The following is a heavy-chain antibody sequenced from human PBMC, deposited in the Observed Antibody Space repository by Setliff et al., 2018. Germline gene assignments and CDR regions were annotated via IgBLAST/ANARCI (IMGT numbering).Heavy chain of an antibody. V-gene: IGHV1-18*01. Sequence: ASVKVSCKASGYTFTNYGFTWVRQAPGQGLEWMGMIITNTGKTSYPKKFQGRVTMTTDTYTGTGYMELRSLTSDDTAVYFCARFGGSCSSSSCYASDLWGQGTMGTVSS. CDR2: IITNTGKT. CDR1: GYTFTNYG. CDR3: ARFGGSCSSSSCYASDL. J-gene: IGHJ3*01. D-gene: IGHD2-2*01.